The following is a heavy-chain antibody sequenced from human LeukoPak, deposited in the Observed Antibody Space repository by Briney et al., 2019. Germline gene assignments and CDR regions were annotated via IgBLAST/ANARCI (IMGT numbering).Heavy chain of an antibody. CDR3: ARDLGTADVIDI. CDR2: IYDSGST. V-gene: IGHV4-59*01. CDR1: SGSISSYY. Sequence: SETLSLTCTVSSGSISSYYWSWIRQPPGKGLEWIGYIYDSGSTNYNPSLKSRVTISVDTSKNQFSLKLSSVTAADTAVYYCARDLGTADVIDIWGQGTMVTVSS. J-gene: IGHJ3*02. D-gene: IGHD5-18*01.